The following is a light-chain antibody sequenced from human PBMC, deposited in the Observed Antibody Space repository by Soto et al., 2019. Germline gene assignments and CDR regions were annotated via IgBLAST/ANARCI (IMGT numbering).Light chain of an antibody. Sequence: QSALTQPPSASGSPGQSVTISCTGTSTDHYGSNYVSWYQQHPGKVPKLIIYEVTQRPSGVHDRFSGSKSGNTASLTVSGLQAEDEADYYCSSYAGRNLLLFGAGTKVTVL. CDR3: SSYAGRNLLL. V-gene: IGLV2-8*01. J-gene: IGLJ1*01. CDR2: EVT. CDR1: STDHYGSNY.